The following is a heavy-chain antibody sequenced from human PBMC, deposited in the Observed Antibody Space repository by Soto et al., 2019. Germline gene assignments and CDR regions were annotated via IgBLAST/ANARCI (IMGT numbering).Heavy chain of an antibody. CDR1: GFTFSGYA. V-gene: IGHV3-23*01. D-gene: IGHD4-17*01. CDR2: ISGSGGST. J-gene: IGHJ6*02. CDR3: AKVEGDYGDTGGMDV. Sequence: EVQLLESGGGLVQPGGSLRLSCAASGFTFSGYAMTWVGQAPGKGLEWVSAISGSGGSTYYADSVKGRFTISRDNSKNTLYLQMNSLRAEDTAVYYCAKVEGDYGDTGGMDVWGQGTTVTVSS.